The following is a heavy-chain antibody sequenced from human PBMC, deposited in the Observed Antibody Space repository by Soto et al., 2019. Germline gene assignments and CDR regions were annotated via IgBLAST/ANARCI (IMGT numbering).Heavy chain of an antibody. CDR1: GFIFSDSW. J-gene: IGHJ5*02. V-gene: IGHV3-7*03. Sequence: EVQLVESGGGLVQPGGSLRLSCAASGFIFSDSWMSWVRQSPGRGLEWVTNINEDGSQQYYVASVKGRFTISRDIARQSVYLQMNSLRVEDTAVYFCVRGRSTENPWGQGTVVTVSS. CDR2: INEDGSQQ. CDR3: VRGRSTENP.